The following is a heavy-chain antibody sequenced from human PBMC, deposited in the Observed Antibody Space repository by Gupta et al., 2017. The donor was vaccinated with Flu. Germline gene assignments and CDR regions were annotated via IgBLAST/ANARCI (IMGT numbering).Heavy chain of an antibody. CDR3: AKDSYSLEFIMIRGLIGFDP. CDR2: INPDSGGT. Sequence: QVQLVQSGAEVKKPGASVRVSCKTSGYTFIGYYIHWVRQAPGQGLEWMGWINPDSGGTNYAQKFQGRVTMTRDTSISTAYMELSRLRSDDTALYFCAKDSYSLEFIMIRGLIGFDPWGQGTLVTVSS. D-gene: IGHD3-10*01. V-gene: IGHV1-2*02. J-gene: IGHJ5*02. CDR1: GYTFIGYY.